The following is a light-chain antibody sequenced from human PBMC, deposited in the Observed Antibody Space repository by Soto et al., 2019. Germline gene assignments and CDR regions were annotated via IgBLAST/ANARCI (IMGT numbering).Light chain of an antibody. J-gene: IGKJ1*01. Sequence: EIVMTQSPATLSVPPGERATLSCRASQSVSTNLAWYQQKPGQAPRLLIYRASTRATGIPFTFSGSGSETEFTLTISSLQSEDFAVYYCQQYGSWPWTFGQGTKVEIK. V-gene: IGKV3-15*01. CDR1: QSVSTN. CDR3: QQYGSWPWT. CDR2: RAS.